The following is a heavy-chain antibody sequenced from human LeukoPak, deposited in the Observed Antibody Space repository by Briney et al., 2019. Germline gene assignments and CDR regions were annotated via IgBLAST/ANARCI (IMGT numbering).Heavy chain of an antibody. CDR3: ARVLEYSSEGPDY. J-gene: IGHJ4*02. Sequence: GGSLRLSCAASGFTFSSYWMSWVRQAPGKGLEWVANIKQDGSEKYYVDSVKGRFTISRDNAKNSLYLQMNSLRAEDTAVHYCARVLEYSSEGPDYWGQGTLVTVSS. D-gene: IGHD6-6*01. V-gene: IGHV3-7*01. CDR1: GFTFSSYW. CDR2: IKQDGSEK.